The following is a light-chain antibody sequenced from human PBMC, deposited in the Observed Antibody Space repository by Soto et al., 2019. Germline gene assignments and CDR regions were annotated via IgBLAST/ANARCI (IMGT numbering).Light chain of an antibody. J-gene: IGKJ5*01. CDR2: DAS. Sequence: DIQMTQSRSSLFASVGDRVTITCQVIQDINIYLNLYQQKPGKAPNLLIYDASNLEIGVPSRFSGSGSGTHFTFTISSLQTEDIGTYYCQQYDILPITFGRGTRLEIK. CDR1: QDINIY. V-gene: IGKV1-33*01. CDR3: QQYDILPIT.